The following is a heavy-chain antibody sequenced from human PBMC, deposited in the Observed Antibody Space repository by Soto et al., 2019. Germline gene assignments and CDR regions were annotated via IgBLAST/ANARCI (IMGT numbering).Heavy chain of an antibody. CDR3: ARAGEVAATAFDI. D-gene: IGHD1-26*01. V-gene: IGHV4-30-4*01. CDR2: IYYSGST. J-gene: IGHJ3*02. CDR1: GGSISSDNSY. Sequence: QVQLQESGPVLVKPSQTLSLTCTVSGGSISSDNSYWTWIRQPPGMGLEWIGCIYYSGSTYYNPSLKSRVTISVDTSKNQFSLKLSSVTAADTAVYYCARAGEVAATAFDIWGQGTMVTVSS.